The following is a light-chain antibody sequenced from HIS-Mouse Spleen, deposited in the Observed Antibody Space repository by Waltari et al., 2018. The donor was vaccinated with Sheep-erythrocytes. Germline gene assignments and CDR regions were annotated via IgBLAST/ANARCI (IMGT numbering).Light chain of an antibody. Sequence: EIVLTQSPGTLSLSPGERATLSCRASRSVSSSYLAWYQQKPSHAPKLLIYGASSRATGIPDRFSGSGSGTDFTLTISRLEPEDFAVYYCQQYGSSLRTFGQGTKVEIK. CDR2: GAS. CDR3: QQYGSSLRT. V-gene: IGKV3-20*01. CDR1: RSVSSSY. J-gene: IGKJ1*01.